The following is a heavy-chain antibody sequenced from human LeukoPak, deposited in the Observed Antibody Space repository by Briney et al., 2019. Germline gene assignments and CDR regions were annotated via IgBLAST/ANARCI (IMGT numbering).Heavy chain of an antibody. V-gene: IGHV4-59*11. CDR1: GGSISSHY. J-gene: IGHJ4*02. Sequence: SETLSLTCTVSGGSISSHYWNWIRQPPGKELEWIGYIYYSGSTDYNPSLKSRVTMSVDKSKNQFSLKLTSVTAADTAMYYCAREQNYYGSVTSFDYWGQGTLVTVSS. CDR2: IYYSGST. D-gene: IGHD3-10*01. CDR3: AREQNYYGSVTSFDY.